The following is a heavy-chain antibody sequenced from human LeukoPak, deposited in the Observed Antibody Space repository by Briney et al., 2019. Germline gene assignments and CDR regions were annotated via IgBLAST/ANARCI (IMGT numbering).Heavy chain of an antibody. Sequence: GGSQRLSCAASGITFSSYGMHWVRRAPGKGLEWVALIRYDGSNTYYGDSVKGRFTISRDNSKSTLYLQMNSLRAEDTAIYYCARPPPGGSYHIDYWGQGTLVTVSS. CDR3: ARPPPGGSYHIDY. D-gene: IGHD1-26*01. CDR1: GITFSSYG. J-gene: IGHJ4*02. V-gene: IGHV3-33*01. CDR2: IRYDGSNT.